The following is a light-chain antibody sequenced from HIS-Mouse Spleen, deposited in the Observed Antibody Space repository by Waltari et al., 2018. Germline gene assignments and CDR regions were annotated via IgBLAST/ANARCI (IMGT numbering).Light chain of an antibody. CDR3: CSYAGSSTFEV. J-gene: IGLJ2*01. CDR1: RRDVGSYHL. CDR2: EGS. Sequence: QSALTQPASVSGSPGQSITISCTGTRRDVGSYHLVTWYQQHPGKAPNLMIYEGSKRPSGVSNRFSGSKSGNTASLTISGLQAEDEADYYCCSYAGSSTFEVFGGGTKLTVL. V-gene: IGLV2-23*03.